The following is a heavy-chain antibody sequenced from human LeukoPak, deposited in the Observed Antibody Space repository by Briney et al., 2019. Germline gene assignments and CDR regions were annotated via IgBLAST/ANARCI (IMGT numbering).Heavy chain of an antibody. V-gene: IGHV1-2*02. D-gene: IGHD3-16*01. CDR2: INPNSGGT. CDR1: GYTFTSYY. J-gene: IGHJ4*02. CDR3: ARDLGDYVWGSKGYYFDY. Sequence: GASVKVSCKASGYTFTSYYMHWVRQAPGQGLEWMGWINPNSGGTNYAQKFQGRVTMTRDTSISTAYMELSRLRSDDTAVYYCARDLGDYVWGSKGYYFDYWGQGTLVTVSS.